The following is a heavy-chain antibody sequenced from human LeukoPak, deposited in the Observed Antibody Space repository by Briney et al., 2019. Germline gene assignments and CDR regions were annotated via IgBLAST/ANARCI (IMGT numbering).Heavy chain of an antibody. CDR1: GGSISSYY. CDR3: ARDGRYYSGGSCYRTFDI. D-gene: IGHD2-15*01. V-gene: IGHV4-59*01. CDR2: IYYSGST. Sequence: SETLSLTCTVSGGSISSYYWSWIRQPPGKGLEWIGYIYYSGSTNYNPSLKSRVTISVDTSKDQFSLKLSSVTAADTAVYYCARDGRYYSGGSCYRTFDIWGQGTMVTVSS. J-gene: IGHJ3*02.